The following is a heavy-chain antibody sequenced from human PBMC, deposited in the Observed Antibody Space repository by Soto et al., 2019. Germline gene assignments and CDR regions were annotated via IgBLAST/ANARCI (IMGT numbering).Heavy chain of an antibody. D-gene: IGHD1-1*01. CDR2: LYDADGS. CDR1: GLTVSGKKY. J-gene: IGHJ3*01. CDR3: ATWHEREHAYDV. Sequence: PGDSLRRPCTASGLTVSGKKYVAWVRQAPGKGLEWVSALYDADGSFYSDAVKGRFTTSSDSSKTTVYLQMNDLRPADTAVYYCATWHEREHAYDVWGQGTTVTVS. V-gene: IGHV3-53*01.